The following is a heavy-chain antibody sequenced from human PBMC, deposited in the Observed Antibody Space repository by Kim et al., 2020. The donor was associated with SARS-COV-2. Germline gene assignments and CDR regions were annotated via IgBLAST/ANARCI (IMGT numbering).Heavy chain of an antibody. J-gene: IGHJ6*02. CDR2: FDPEDGET. D-gene: IGHD3-22*01. Sequence: ASVKVSCKVSGYTLTELSMHWVRQAPGKGLEWMGGFDPEDGETIYAQKFQGRVTMTEDTSTDTAYMELSSLRSEDTAVYYCATEGDSSGYYRHGDYYYYGMDVWGQGTTVTVSS. CDR3: ATEGDSSGYYRHGDYYYYGMDV. V-gene: IGHV1-24*01. CDR1: GYTLTELS.